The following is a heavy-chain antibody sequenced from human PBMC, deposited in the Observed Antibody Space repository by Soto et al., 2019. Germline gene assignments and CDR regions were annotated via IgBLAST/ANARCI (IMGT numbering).Heavy chain of an antibody. V-gene: IGHV4-34*01. CDR2: INHSGST. CDR3: ASVVVVVAATPGGGHWFDP. CDR1: GGSFSGYY. Sequence: PSETLSLTCAVYGGSFSGYYWSWIRQPPGKGLEWIGEINHSGSTNYNPSLKSRVTISVDTSKNQFSLKLSSVTAADTAVYYCASVVVVVAATPGGGHWFDPWGQGTLVTVSS. D-gene: IGHD2-15*01. J-gene: IGHJ5*02.